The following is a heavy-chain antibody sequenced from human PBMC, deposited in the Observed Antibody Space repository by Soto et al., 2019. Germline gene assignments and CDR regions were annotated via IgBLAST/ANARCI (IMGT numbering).Heavy chain of an antibody. CDR3: AKDIGFQQHLFVFDL. J-gene: IGHJ4*02. CDR1: GGTFSDYA. D-gene: IGHD3-10*02. Sequence: QVQLVQSGAEVKKPGSSVKVSCTASGGTFSDYAFSWVRQAPGQGLEWMGGIIPMFSSSIFAQKFQGRLTITADDSTSTAYMSLSSLGSADTAMYYCAKDIGFQQHLFVFDLWGPGTLVTVSS. CDR2: IIPMFSSS. V-gene: IGHV1-69*01.